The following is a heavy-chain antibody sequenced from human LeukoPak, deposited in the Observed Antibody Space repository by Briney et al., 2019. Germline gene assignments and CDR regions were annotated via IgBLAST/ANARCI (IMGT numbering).Heavy chain of an antibody. CDR2: IYYSGST. CDR1: GGPISSSSYY. D-gene: IGHD7-27*01. J-gene: IGHJ4*02. V-gene: IGHV4-39*07. CDR3: ARTPNWGWRAFDY. Sequence: KPSETLSLTCTVSGGPISSSSYYWGWIRQPPGKGLEWIGSIYYSGSTYCNPSLKSRVTISVDTSKNQFSLKLSSVTAADTAVYYCARTPNWGWRAFDYWGQGTLVTVSS.